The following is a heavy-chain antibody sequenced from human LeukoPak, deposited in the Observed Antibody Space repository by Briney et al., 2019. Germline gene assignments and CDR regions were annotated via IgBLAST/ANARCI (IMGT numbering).Heavy chain of an antibody. V-gene: IGHV3-7*01. CDR1: GFAIDVHT. CDR2: MREDGTII. Sequence: PVGSLRLSCAASGFAIDVHTMSWVPQEQGKGLDWVASMREDGTIIHYVDSVKGRFTISRDNPKNSLYLQMNSLRAEDTAVYYCVRGGAARGRFEKWGRGTLVTVSS. CDR3: VRGGAARGRFEK. D-gene: IGHD6-25*01. J-gene: IGHJ4*02.